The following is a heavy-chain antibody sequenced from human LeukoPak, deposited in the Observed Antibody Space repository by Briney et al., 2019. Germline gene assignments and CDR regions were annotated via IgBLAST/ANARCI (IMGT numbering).Heavy chain of an antibody. CDR2: VSPGGYI. V-gene: IGHV4-34*01. Sequence: SETLSLTCTVSGVSFNAYCWSWIRQSPGKGLEWIGEVSPGGYIKYNPSLRSRATISVDTSENQLSLRLSSVTAADTAMYYCARIRCGHTGDICYNHWAQGTLVTVSS. J-gene: IGHJ5*02. CDR3: ARIRCGHTGDICYNH. D-gene: IGHD2-8*02. CDR1: GVSFNAYC.